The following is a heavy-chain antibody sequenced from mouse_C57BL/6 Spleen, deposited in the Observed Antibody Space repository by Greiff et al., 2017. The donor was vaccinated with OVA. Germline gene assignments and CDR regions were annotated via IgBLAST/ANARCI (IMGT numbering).Heavy chain of an antibody. CDR1: FSPFTSYP. J-gene: IGHJ4*01. Sequence: SFHLSFPSSFSPFTSYPIPFFHHLSLHFLYFIFFFYPLIGIIKYNKKFKDKATLTADKSSSTVYMELSRLTSEDSAVYFCARHEDRYDYDGAMDYWGQGTSVTVSS. CDR3: ARHEDRYDYDGAMDY. V-gene: IGHV1-62-2*01. CDR2: FYPLIGII. D-gene: IGHD2-4*01.